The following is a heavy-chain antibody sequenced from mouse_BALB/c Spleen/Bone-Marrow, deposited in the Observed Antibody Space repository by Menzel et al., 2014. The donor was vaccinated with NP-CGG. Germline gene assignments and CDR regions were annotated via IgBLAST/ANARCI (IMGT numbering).Heavy chain of an antibody. CDR3: ARDLRYDWYFDV. CDR2: IWAGGST. Sequence: VQLVESGPGLVAPSQSLSITCTVSGFSLTSYGVHWVRQPPGKGLEWLGVIWAGGSTNYNSALMSRLSISKDNSKSQVFLKMNSLQTDGTAMYYCARDLRYDWYFDVWGAGTTVTVSS. D-gene: IGHD2-14*01. CDR1: GFSLTSYG. V-gene: IGHV2-9*02. J-gene: IGHJ1*01.